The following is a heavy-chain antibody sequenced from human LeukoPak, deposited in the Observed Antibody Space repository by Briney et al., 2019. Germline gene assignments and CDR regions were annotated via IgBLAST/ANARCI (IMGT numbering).Heavy chain of an antibody. CDR3: AKDLKQLANFDY. D-gene: IGHD6-6*01. CDR2: ISGTGGTT. V-gene: IGHV3-23*01. Sequence: GGSLRLSCVASGFTFSTYGMNWVRQAPGKGLEWVSGISGTGGTTYYADSVKGRFTISRDNPKNTLYPQMNSLKAEDTAVYYCAKDLKQLANFDYWGQGTLVTVSS. J-gene: IGHJ4*02. CDR1: GFTFSTYG.